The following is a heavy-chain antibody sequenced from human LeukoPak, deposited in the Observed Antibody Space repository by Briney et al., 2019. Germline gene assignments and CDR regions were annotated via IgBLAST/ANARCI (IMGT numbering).Heavy chain of an antibody. V-gene: IGHV3-74*01. CDR3: ARDHSSGAADAFDI. Sequence: GGPLRLSCAASGFTFSSYWMHWVRQAPGKALVWVSRINSEVRSTRYADSVKGRFTIPRDNAKNTLYLQMNSLRAEDTAVYYCARDHSSGAADAFDIWGQGRMVTVSS. D-gene: IGHD6-19*01. CDR1: GFTFSSYW. CDR2: INSEVRST. J-gene: IGHJ3*02.